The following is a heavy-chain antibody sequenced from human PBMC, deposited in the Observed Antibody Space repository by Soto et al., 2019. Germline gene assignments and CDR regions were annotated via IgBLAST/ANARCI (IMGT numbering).Heavy chain of an antibody. V-gene: IGHV4-31*03. CDR3: ARQYKGPLDI. CDR1: GDSISSDAYY. Sequence: PSETLSLTCTVSGDSISSDAYYWSWVRQYPGKGLEWIGYIYYSGNTYYSPSLTSRVSISVEMSKNQFSLKLSSVTAADTAVYYCARQYKGPLDIWGQGIMVTVSS. D-gene: IGHD1-20*01. CDR2: IYYSGNT. J-gene: IGHJ3*02.